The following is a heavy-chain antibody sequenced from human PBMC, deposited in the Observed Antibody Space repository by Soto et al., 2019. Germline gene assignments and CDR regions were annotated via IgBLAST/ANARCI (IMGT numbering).Heavy chain of an antibody. CDR2: INPSSGST. CDR3: ARSSSSSEELSLDY. D-gene: IGHD6-6*01. Sequence: GASVKVSCKASGYTFTSYYMHWVRQAPGQGLEWMGIINPSSGSTSYARKFQGRVTMTRDTSTSTGYMELSSLRSEDTAVYYCARSSSSSEELSLDYWGQGTLVTVPS. CDR1: GYTFTSYY. V-gene: IGHV1-46*01. J-gene: IGHJ4*02.